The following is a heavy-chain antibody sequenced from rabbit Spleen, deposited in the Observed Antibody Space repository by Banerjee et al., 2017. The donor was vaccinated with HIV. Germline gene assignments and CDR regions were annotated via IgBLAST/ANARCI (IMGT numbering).Heavy chain of an antibody. CDR3: ARAFLAYASSSGDYGYYFNL. D-gene: IGHD1-1*01. CDR1: GFSLNSGYD. V-gene: IGHV1S40*01. J-gene: IGHJ4*01. CDR2: IYAGSSGST. Sequence: QSLEESGGGLVKPGASLTLTCKASGFSLNSGYDMCWVRQAPGKGLEWIACIYAGSSGSTYSATWAKGRFTISKTSSNTVSLQLNSLTAADTATYFCARAFLAYASSSGDYGYYFNLWGPGTLVTVS.